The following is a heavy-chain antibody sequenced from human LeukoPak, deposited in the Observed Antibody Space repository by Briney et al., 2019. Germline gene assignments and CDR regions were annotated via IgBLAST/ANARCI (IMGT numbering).Heavy chain of an antibody. CDR3: ARGGFSSWPSFDY. J-gene: IGHJ4*02. CDR1: GGSISSYY. Sequence: PSETLSLTCTVFGGSISSYYWSWIRQPPGKGLEWIGYIYYSGSTNYNPSLKSRVTISVDTSKNQFSLKLSSVTAADTAVYYCARGGFSSWPSFDYWGQGTLVTVSS. CDR2: IYYSGST. D-gene: IGHD6-13*01. V-gene: IGHV4-59*01.